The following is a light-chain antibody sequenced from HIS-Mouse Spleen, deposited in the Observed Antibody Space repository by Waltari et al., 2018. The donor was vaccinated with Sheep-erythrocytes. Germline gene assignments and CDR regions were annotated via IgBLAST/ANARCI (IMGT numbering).Light chain of an antibody. CDR1: QGISSY. CDR3: QQRNSYPHT. CDR2: AGS. V-gene: IGKV1-9*01. Sequence: DIQLTQSPSFLSASVGDRLNITCRASQGISSYLAWYQQKPGKAPKLLIDAGSTLQSGGPSRFSGSGSGTEFTLTISSLQPEDFATYYCQQRNSYPHTGGQGTKLEIK. J-gene: IGKJ2*01.